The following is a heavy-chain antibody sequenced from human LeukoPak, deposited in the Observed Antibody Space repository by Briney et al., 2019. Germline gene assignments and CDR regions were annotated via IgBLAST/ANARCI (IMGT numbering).Heavy chain of an antibody. CDR2: ISWNSGSI. D-gene: IGHD2-15*01. Sequence: SGGSLRLSCAASGFTFDDYAMHWVRQAPGKGLEWVSGISWNSGSIGYADSVKGRFTISRDNAKNSLYLQMNSLRAEDTALYYCAKGAGYCSGGSCLDYWGQGTLVTVSS. V-gene: IGHV3-9*01. CDR3: AKGAGYCSGGSCLDY. J-gene: IGHJ4*02. CDR1: GFTFDDYA.